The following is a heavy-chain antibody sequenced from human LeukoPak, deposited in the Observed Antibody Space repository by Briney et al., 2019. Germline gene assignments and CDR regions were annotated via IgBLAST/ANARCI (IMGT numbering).Heavy chain of an antibody. CDR2: INHSGST. J-gene: IGHJ6*04. D-gene: IGHD3-22*01. CDR3: ARADYYDSPGDV. Sequence: SETLSLTCAAYGGSFSGYYWSWIRQPPGKGLEWIGEINHSGSTNYNPSLKSRVTISVDTSKNQFSLKLSSVTAADTAVYYCARADYYDSPGDVWCKGTTVTVSS. CDR1: GGSFSGYY. V-gene: IGHV4-34*01.